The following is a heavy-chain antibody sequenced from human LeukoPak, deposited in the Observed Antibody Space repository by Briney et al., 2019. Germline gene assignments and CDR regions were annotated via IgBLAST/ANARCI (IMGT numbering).Heavy chain of an antibody. Sequence: GGSLRLSCLGSGFTFSVYWMTWVRQAPGKGLEWVANINQDGSEKEYVEPVKGRFSISRDNAKSSLFLQMNSLRAEDTAVYYCVRGRGWLDTWGQGALVTVSS. V-gene: IGHV3-7*03. D-gene: IGHD3-10*01. CDR3: VRGRGWLDT. J-gene: IGHJ5*02. CDR2: INQDGSEK. CDR1: GFTFSVYW.